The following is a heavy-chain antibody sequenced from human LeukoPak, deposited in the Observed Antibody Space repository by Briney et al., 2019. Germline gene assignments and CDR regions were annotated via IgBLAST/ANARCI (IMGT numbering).Heavy chain of an antibody. CDR2: FSGSSDST. D-gene: IGHD2-15*01. V-gene: IGHV3-23*01. Sequence: GALRLSCAASGFTFSSYAMSWVRQAPGKVLEWVSTFSGSSDSTYYADSVKGRFTISRDNSKNTLYLQMNSLRAEDTALYYCAKDGGYCSGGSCYAWFDPWGQGTLVTVSS. CDR1: GFTFSSYA. J-gene: IGHJ5*02. CDR3: AKDGGYCSGGSCYAWFDP.